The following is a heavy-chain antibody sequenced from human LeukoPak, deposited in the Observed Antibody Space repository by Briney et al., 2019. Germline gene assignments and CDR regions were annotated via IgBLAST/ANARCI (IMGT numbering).Heavy chain of an antibody. J-gene: IGHJ4*02. Sequence: SVKVSCRPSGGSFNTYAINWVRQAPGQGLEWMGAIILMFGTSHYAQNFQGRVTITADESANTVYMELSSLRSEDTAMYYCASRRFGDLLFDYWGQGTLVTVSS. CDR2: IILMFGTS. CDR3: ASRRFGDLLFDY. CDR1: GGSFNTYA. V-gene: IGHV1-69*13. D-gene: IGHD3-10*01.